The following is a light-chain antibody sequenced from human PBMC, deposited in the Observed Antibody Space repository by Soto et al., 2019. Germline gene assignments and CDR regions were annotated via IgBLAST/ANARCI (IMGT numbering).Light chain of an antibody. CDR2: EVS. CDR1: SSDVGGYNY. CDR3: SSYTSSSIDYV. Sequence: QSVLTQPASVSGSPGQSITISCTGTSSDVGGYNYVSWYQQHPGKAPKLMIYEVSNRPSGVSNRFSGSKSGNTASLTISGLPAEDEGDYYCSSYTSSSIDYVFGTGTKLTVL. J-gene: IGLJ1*01. V-gene: IGLV2-14*01.